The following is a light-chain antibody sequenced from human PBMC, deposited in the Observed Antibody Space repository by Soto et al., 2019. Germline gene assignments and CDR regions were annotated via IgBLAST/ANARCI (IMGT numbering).Light chain of an antibody. Sequence: QSALTQPASVSGSPGQSITISCTGTSSDVGSYNLVSWYQQHPGKAPKLMIYEGNERPSGVSNRFSGSKSGNTASLTISGLQAEDEGDYYCCSYAGSSTWVFGGGTKVTVL. CDR2: EGN. CDR1: SSDVGSYNL. V-gene: IGLV2-23*01. CDR3: CSYAGSSTWV. J-gene: IGLJ3*02.